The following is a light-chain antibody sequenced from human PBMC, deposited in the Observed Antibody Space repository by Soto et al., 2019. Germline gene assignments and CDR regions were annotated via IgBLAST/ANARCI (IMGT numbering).Light chain of an antibody. CDR1: QTISSN. CDR3: QQTYCTPPT. CDR2: AAS. V-gene: IGKV1-39*01. Sequence: DIQMTQSPSSLSASVGDRVTITCRASQTISSNLNWYQQKPGKAPKRLIYAASSFQSGVPSRFSGSGSGTDFTLTISSLQPEDFATYYCQQTYCTPPTFGQGTKLEIK. J-gene: IGKJ2*01.